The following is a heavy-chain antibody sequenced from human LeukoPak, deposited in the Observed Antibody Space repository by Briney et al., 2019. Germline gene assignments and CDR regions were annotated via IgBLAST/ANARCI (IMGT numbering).Heavy chain of an antibody. CDR1: GYTFTGYY. Sequence: ASVKVSCKASGYTFTGYYMHWVRQAPGQGLEWMGWINPNSGGTNYAQKFQGRVTMTRDTSISTAYMELSRLRSDDTAVYCCARVPALVGALDYWGQGTLVTVSS. V-gene: IGHV1-2*02. J-gene: IGHJ4*02. D-gene: IGHD1-26*01. CDR3: ARVPALVGALDY. CDR2: INPNSGGT.